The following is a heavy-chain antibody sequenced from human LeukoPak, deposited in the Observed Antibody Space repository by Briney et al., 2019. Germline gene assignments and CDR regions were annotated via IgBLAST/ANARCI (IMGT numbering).Heavy chain of an antibody. V-gene: IGHV3-7*01. CDR1: GFTFSSYA. J-gene: IGHJ4*02. D-gene: IGHD3-10*01. CDR2: IKQDGSEK. CDR3: ARDITMVRGVSSALDY. Sequence: PGGSLRLSCAASGFTFSSYAMSWVRQAPGKGLEWVANIKQDGSEKYYVDSVKGRFTISRDNAKNSLYLQMNSLRAEDTAVYYCARDITMVRGVSSALDYWGQGTLVTVSS.